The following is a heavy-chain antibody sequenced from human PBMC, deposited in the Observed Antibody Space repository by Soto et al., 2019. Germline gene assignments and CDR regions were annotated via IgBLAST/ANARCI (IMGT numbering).Heavy chain of an antibody. Sequence: GASVKVSCKASGGTFSSHTISWVRQAPGQGLEWMGRIIPILGIANYAQKFQGRVTITADKSTSTAYMELSSLRSEDTAVYYCARAIAAAGTPLDYWGQGTLVTVSS. CDR2: IIPILGIA. CDR3: ARAIAAAGTPLDY. V-gene: IGHV1-69*02. D-gene: IGHD6-13*01. J-gene: IGHJ4*02. CDR1: GGTFSSHT.